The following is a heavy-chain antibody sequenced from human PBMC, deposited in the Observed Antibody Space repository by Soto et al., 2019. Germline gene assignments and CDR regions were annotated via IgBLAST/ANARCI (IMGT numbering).Heavy chain of an antibody. J-gene: IGHJ4*02. D-gene: IGHD3-9*01. Sequence: PGGSLRLSCAASGFTFSSYSMNWVRQAPGKGLEWVSSISSSSSYIYYADPVKGRFTISRDNAKNSLYLQMNSLRAEDTAVYYCARPFRHYDILTASDYWGQGTLVTVSS. V-gene: IGHV3-21*01. CDR2: ISSSSSYI. CDR1: GFTFSSYS. CDR3: ARPFRHYDILTASDY.